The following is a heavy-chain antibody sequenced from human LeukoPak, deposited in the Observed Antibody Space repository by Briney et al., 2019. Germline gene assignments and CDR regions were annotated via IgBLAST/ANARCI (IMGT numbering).Heavy chain of an antibody. Sequence: ASVKVSCKASGYTFTGYYVHWVRQAPGQGLEWMGWINPNSAGTNYAQRFQGRVTMTRDTSVSTVYLELSSLRSDDTAMYYCARRHASYSSGKFDYWGQGTLVNVAS. CDR3: ARRHASYSSGKFDY. CDR1: GYTFTGYY. CDR2: INPNSAGT. V-gene: IGHV1-2*02. D-gene: IGHD6-19*01. J-gene: IGHJ4*02.